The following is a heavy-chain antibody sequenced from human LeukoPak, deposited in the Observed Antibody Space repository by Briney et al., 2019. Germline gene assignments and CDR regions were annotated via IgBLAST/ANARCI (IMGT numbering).Heavy chain of an antibody. V-gene: IGHV1-2*02. Sequence: ASVKVSCKASGYTFTGYYMHWVRQAPGQGLEWMGWINPNSGGTNYAQKFQGRVTMTRDTSISTAYMELSSLRSEDTAVYYCARGRKIAVAAPSAGYYYYMDVWGKGTTVTVSS. CDR2: INPNSGGT. CDR1: GYTFTGYY. D-gene: IGHD6-19*01. CDR3: ARGRKIAVAAPSAGYYYYMDV. J-gene: IGHJ6*03.